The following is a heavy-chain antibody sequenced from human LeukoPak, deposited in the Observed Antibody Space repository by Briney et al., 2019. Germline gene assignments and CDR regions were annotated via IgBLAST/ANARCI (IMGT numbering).Heavy chain of an antibody. V-gene: IGHV3-30-3*01. CDR1: GFTFSSYA. D-gene: IGHD1-26*01. CDR2: ISYDGSNK. CDR3: ASDSGSYRTFDY. Sequence: GGSLRLSCAASGFTFSSYAMHWVRQAPGKGLEWVAVISYDGSNKYYADSVKGRFTISRDNSKNTLYLQMNSLRAEDTAVYYCASDSGSYRTFDYWGQGTLVTVSS. J-gene: IGHJ4*02.